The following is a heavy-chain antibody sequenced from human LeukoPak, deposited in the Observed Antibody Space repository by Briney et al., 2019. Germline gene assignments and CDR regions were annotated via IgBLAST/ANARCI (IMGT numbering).Heavy chain of an antibody. CDR3: ARGTNGVMITFGGVIAKGYFDY. CDR2: INHSGST. V-gene: IGHV4-34*01. D-gene: IGHD3-16*02. CDR1: GGSFSGYY. Sequence: PSETLSLTCAVYGGSFSGYYWSWIRQPPGKGLEWIGEINHSGSTNYNPSLKSRVTISVNTYKNQFSLKQSSVTAADMAVYYCARGTNGVMITFGGVIAKGYFDYWGQGTLVTVSS. J-gene: IGHJ4*02.